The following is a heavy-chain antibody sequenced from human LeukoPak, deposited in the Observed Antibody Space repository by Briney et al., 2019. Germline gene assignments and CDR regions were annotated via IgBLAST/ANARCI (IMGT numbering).Heavy chain of an antibody. D-gene: IGHD2-21*02. Sequence: GGSLRLSCAASGFTFDDYAMHWVRQAPGKGLEWVSGIRWNSGSIGYADSVKGRFTISRDNAKDLLYLQMNSLRAEDTAVYYCAREPCCGGDCYPFYFDYWGQGTLVTVSS. CDR2: IRWNSGSI. V-gene: IGHV3-9*01. J-gene: IGHJ4*02. CDR3: AREPCCGGDCYPFYFDY. CDR1: GFTFDDYA.